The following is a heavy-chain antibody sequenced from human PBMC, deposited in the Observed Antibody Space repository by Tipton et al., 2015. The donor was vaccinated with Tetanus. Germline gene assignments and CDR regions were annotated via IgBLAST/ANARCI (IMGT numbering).Heavy chain of an antibody. V-gene: IGHV3-30*03. D-gene: IGHD3-10*01. CDR2: VSFDGRYK. J-gene: IGHJ4*02. CDR1: GFTFSSYA. Sequence: SLRLSCAASGFTFSSYAVHWVRQAPGKGPEWVAVVSFDGRYKYYADSVKGRFTISRDNSKNTLTLQMNSLRVEDTAVYYCARHNPSGLWFGELDSSFDYWGQGTLVTVSS. CDR3: ARHNPSGLWFGELDSSFDY.